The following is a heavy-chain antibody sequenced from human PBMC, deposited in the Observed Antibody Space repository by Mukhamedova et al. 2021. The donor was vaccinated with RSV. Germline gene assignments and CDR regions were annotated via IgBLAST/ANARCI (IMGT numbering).Heavy chain of an antibody. CDR3: ARGPALDY. V-gene: IGHV4-30-2*04. D-gene: IGHD2-2*01. J-gene: IGHJ4*02. Sequence: VTISVDTSKNQFSLKLSSVTAADTAVYYCARGPALDYWGQGTLVTVSS.